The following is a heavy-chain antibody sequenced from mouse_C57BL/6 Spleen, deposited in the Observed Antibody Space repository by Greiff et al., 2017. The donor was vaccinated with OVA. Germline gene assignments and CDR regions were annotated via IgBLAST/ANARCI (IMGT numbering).Heavy chain of an antibody. CDR1: GFTITDYY. CDR2: IYPEDDEP. J-gene: IGHJ2*01. D-gene: IGHD3-3*01. CDR3: ARWGTVYDFDY. Sequence: VQLQQSGAELVKPGASVKLSCKASGFTITDYYMHWVKQRTEQGLEWIGGIYPEDDEPKYDPKFKGKATITADPSSNTAYMQLSSLTSEDAAVCYCARWGTVYDFDYWGQGTPLTVSS. V-gene: IGHV14-2*01.